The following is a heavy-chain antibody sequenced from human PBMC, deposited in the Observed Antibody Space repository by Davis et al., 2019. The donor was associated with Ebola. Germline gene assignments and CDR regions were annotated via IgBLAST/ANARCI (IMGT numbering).Heavy chain of an antibody. D-gene: IGHD3-22*01. J-gene: IGHJ4*02. CDR1: GYTFTGYY. CDR3: ARSNLEGYYYDSSGYYHGGDY. CDR2: INPNSGGT. V-gene: IGHV1-2*02. Sequence: ASVKVSCKASGYTFTGYYMHWVRQDPGQGLEWMGWINPNSGGTNYAQKLQGRVTMTTDTSTSTAYMELRSLRSDDTAVYYCARSNLEGYYYDSSGYYHGGDYWGQGTLVTVSS.